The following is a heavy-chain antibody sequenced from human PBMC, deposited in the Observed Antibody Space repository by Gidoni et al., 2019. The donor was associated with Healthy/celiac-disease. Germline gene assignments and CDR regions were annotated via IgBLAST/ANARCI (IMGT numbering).Heavy chain of an antibody. CDR2: IIPIRGIA. V-gene: IGHV1-69*04. D-gene: IGHD3-10*01. CDR1: GGTFCSYA. Sequence: QVQLVQSWAEVKKPGSSVNVSCKASGGTFCSYAISRVRQAPGQGLEWMGRIIPIRGIANYAQKFQGRVTITADKSTSTAYMELSSLRSEDTAVYYCARVGSQHSGWFWFDPWGQGTLVTVSS. J-gene: IGHJ5*02. CDR3: ARVGSQHSGWFWFDP.